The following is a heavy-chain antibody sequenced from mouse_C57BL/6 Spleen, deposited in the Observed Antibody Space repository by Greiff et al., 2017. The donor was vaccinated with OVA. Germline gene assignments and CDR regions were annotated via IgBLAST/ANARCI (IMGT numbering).Heavy chain of an antibody. CDR2: IDPENGDT. Sequence: VQLQQSGAELVRPGASVKLSCTASGFNIKDDYMHWVKQRPERGLEWIGWIDPENGDTEYASKFQGKATITADTSSNTAYLQLSSLTSEDTAVYSCTTGGARARDYWGQGTTLTVSS. CDR1: GFNIKDDY. D-gene: IGHD3-1*01. V-gene: IGHV14-4*01. J-gene: IGHJ2*01. CDR3: TTGGARARDY.